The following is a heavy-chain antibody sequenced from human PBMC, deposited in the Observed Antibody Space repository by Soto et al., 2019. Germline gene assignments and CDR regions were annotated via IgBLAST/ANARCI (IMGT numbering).Heavy chain of an antibody. CDR2: ISYDGSNK. V-gene: IGHV3-30-3*01. D-gene: IGHD3-22*01. CDR3: ARDPISDIRYYDSSGILDY. J-gene: IGHJ4*01. Sequence: GGSLRLSCAASGFTFSSYAMHWVRQAPGKGLEWVAVISYDGSNKYYADSVKGRFTISRDNSKNTLYLQMNSLRAEDTAVYYCARDPISDIRYYDSSGILDYWGHGTLVTV. CDR1: GFTFSSYA.